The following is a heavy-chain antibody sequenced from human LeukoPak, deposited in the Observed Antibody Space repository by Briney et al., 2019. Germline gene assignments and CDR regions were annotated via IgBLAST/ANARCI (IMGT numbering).Heavy chain of an antibody. CDR1: GFTFSSYG. J-gene: IGHJ6*03. CDR2: IWYDGSNK. D-gene: IGHD6-6*01. Sequence: GGSLRLSCAASGFTFSSYGMHWVRQAPGKGLEWVAAIWYDGSNKYYADSVKGRFTISRDNSKNTLYLQMNSLRAEDTAVYYCAKTGEAIAARPLYYYYYMDVWGKGTTVTVSS. V-gene: IGHV3-33*06. CDR3: AKTGEAIAARPLYYYYYMDV.